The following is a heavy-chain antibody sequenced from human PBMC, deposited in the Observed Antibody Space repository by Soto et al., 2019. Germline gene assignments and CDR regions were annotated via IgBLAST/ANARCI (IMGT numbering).Heavy chain of an antibody. D-gene: IGHD5-12*01. V-gene: IGHV3-33*01. CDR2: IWDDGSKK. Sequence: QVQLVESGGGVVQPGTSLRLSCAASGLNFRGYGFHWVRQAPGKGLDWVAVIWDDGSKKFYADSVKGRFTFSRDDSRNTPFLQLNSLRDEDTAIYYCVTEAVNTGARSLGYFNYWGQGTLVTVSS. CDR1: GLNFRGYG. CDR3: VTEAVNTGARSLGYFNY. J-gene: IGHJ4*02.